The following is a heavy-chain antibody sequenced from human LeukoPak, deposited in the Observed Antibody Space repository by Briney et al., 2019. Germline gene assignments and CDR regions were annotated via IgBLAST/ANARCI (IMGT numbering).Heavy chain of an antibody. CDR2: IYYSGST. CDR3: ARHWHF. CDR1: GGSISNSGYY. V-gene: IGHV4-39*01. Sequence: SETLSLTCTVSGGSISNSGYYWGWIRQPPGKGLEWIGSIYYSGSTYYNPSLKSRVTISVDTSKNQCPLKLSSVTATDTAVYYCARHWHFWGQGTLVSVSS. J-gene: IGHJ4*02.